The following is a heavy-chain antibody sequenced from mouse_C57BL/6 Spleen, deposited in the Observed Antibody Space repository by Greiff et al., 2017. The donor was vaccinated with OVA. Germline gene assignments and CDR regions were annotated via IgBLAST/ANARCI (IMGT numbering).Heavy chain of an antibody. CDR1: GYTFTSYW. J-gene: IGHJ2*01. D-gene: IGHD2-4*01. Sequence: VQLQQPGAELVRPGTSVKLSCKASGYTFTSYWMHWVKQRPGQGLEWIGVIDPSASYTNYNQKFKGKATLTVDTSSSTAYMQLSSLTSEDSAVYYCARERRIYYDYDDYWGQGTTLTVSS. V-gene: IGHV1-59*01. CDR3: ARERRIYYDYDDY. CDR2: IDPSASYT.